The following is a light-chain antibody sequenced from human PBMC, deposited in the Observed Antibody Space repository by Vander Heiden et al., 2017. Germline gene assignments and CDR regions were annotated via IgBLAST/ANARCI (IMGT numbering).Light chain of an antibody. Sequence: DAVMTQTPLSLPVTLGQPASISCKSSQSLVHSNGKTYLNWLQQRPGQPPRLLIYEVSKRFSGVPDRFSGSGAGTDFTLEISRVEAEDVAVYYCMQITHFPRTFGQGTKVEIK. CDR2: EVS. CDR3: MQITHFPRT. V-gene: IGKV2-24*01. J-gene: IGKJ1*01. CDR1: QSLVHSNGKTY.